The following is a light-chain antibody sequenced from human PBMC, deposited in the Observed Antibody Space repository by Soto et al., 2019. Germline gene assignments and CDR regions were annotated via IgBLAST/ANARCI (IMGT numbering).Light chain of an antibody. Sequence: QSVLAQPASVSGSPGQSITISCTATSSDLGIYRYVSWYQQHPGEAPKLIIFEVINRPSGVSDRFSGSKSGNTASPIISGLQAEDEADYYCSSYTSSSTLVFGGGTKVTVL. CDR3: SSYTSSSTLV. V-gene: IGLV2-14*01. CDR1: SSDLGIYRY. J-gene: IGLJ2*01. CDR2: EVI.